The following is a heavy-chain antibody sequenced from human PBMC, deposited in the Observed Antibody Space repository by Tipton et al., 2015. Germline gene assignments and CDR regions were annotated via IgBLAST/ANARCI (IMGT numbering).Heavy chain of an antibody. Sequence: TLSLTCTVSGGSISSYYWSWIRQSPGKGLEWIGYISYSGTTNYNPSLKSRITISLNTSKNQFSLKMNSVTAADTAVYFCARDAWAGDSRGFYYIYWGQGTLVRVSS. D-gene: IGHD3-22*01. CDR3: ARDAWAGDSRGFYYIY. V-gene: IGHV4-59*01. CDR1: GGSISSYY. CDR2: ISYSGTT. J-gene: IGHJ4*02.